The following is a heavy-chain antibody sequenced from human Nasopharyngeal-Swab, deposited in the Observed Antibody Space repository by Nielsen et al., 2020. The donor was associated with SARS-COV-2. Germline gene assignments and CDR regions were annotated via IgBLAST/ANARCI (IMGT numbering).Heavy chain of an antibody. V-gene: IGHV3-9*01. D-gene: IGHD6-13*01. CDR2: ISWNSGSI. Sequence: SLKISCAASGFTFDDYAMHWVRQAPGKGLEWVSGISWNSGSIGYADSVKGRFTISRDTAKNSLYLQMNSLRAEDTALYYCAKVGAAAEDYFDYWGQGTLVTVSS. CDR1: GFTFDDYA. J-gene: IGHJ4*02. CDR3: AKVGAAAEDYFDY.